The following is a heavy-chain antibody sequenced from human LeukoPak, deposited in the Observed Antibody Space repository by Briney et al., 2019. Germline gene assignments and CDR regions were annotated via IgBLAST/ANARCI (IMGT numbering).Heavy chain of an antibody. CDR3: ARGLRDRYGMDV. CDR1: GFTFSSNW. V-gene: IGHV3-74*01. Sequence: GGSLRLSCAASGFTFSSNWMHWVRQAPGKGLVWVSRIHRDGNNINYADFVQGRFTVSRDNAKNTLYLQMHSLRVEDTAMYYCARGLRDRYGMDVWGQGTTVTVSS. J-gene: IGHJ6*02. CDR2: IHRDGNNI.